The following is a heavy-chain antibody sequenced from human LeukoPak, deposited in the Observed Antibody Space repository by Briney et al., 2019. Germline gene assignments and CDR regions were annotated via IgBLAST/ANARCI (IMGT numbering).Heavy chain of an antibody. CDR3: AKDPGALRGYFDY. CDR1: GFTFSSYG. CDR2: IGYDGRNK. V-gene: IGHV3-30*02. Sequence: PGGSLRLSCAASGFTFSSYGIHWFRQAPGKGLEWVTFIGYDGRNKYYADSVKGRFTISRDNSKNTLYLQMNSLRAEDTAVYYCAKDPGALRGYFDYWGQGTLVTVSS. D-gene: IGHD3-16*01. J-gene: IGHJ4*02.